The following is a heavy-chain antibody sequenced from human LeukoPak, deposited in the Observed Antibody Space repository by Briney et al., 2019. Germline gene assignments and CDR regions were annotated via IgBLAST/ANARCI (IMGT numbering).Heavy chain of an antibody. J-gene: IGHJ4*02. D-gene: IGHD6-19*01. CDR1: GYIFTSYY. CDR3: ARFAVHRRLAVAGQFGLDY. CDR2: INPSGGNT. Sequence: ASVKVSCKASGYIFTSYYIHWVRQAPGQGLEWMGIINPSGGNTNYPQKFQGRVTMTRDTSTSTVYMELSSLRSGDTAVYYCARFAVHRRLAVAGQFGLDYWGQGTLVTVSS. V-gene: IGHV1-46*01.